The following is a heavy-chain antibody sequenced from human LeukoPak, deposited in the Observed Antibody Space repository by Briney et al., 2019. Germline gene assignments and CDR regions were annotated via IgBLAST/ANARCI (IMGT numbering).Heavy chain of an antibody. D-gene: IGHD3-10*01. CDR2: ISGSGGST. CDR3: AKTRGSGPFDY. V-gene: IGHV3-23*01. Sequence: PGGSLRLSCAASGFTFSSYWMSWVRQAPGKGLDWVSAISGSGGSTYYADSVKGRFTISRDNSKNTLYLQMNNLRAEDTAVYYCAKTRGSGPFDYWGQGTLVTVSS. CDR1: GFTFSSYW. J-gene: IGHJ4*02.